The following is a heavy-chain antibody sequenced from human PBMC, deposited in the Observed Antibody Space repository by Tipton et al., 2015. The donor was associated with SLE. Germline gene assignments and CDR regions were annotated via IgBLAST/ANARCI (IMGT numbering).Heavy chain of an antibody. Sequence: SLRLSCAASRFTFSNAWMNWVRQAPGKGLEWVGRIKSKTDGGTTDYAAPVKGRFTISRDDSKNTLYVQMNSLKTEDTAVYYCTTDYYVDAFDIWGQGTMVTVSS. CDR2: IKSKTDGGTT. V-gene: IGHV3-15*01. D-gene: IGHD3-10*02. CDR3: TTDYYVDAFDI. CDR1: RFTFSNAW. J-gene: IGHJ3*02.